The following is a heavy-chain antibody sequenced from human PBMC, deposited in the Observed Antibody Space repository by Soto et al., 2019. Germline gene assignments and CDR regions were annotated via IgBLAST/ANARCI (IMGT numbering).Heavy chain of an antibody. CDR1: GGSISSYY. Sequence: QVPLQESGPGLVKPSETLSLSCTVSGGSISSYYWSWIRQTPGKGLEWIGYVHDSWGPNYNPSLKSRVAISLDTSKSQFSLKLTSVTATDTAVYYCARQGFGALHGLVYVWGQGTTVTVSS. CDR3: ARQGFGALHGLVYV. D-gene: IGHD3-10*01. V-gene: IGHV4-59*08. J-gene: IGHJ6*02. CDR2: VHDSWGP.